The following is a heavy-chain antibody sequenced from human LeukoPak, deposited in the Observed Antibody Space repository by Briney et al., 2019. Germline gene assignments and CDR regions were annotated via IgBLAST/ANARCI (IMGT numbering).Heavy chain of an antibody. CDR3: ANGYDSSGYYWSRAFDY. Sequence: GGSLRLSCAASGFTFSSYAMSWVRQAPGKGLEWVSAISGSGGSTYYADSVKGRFTISRDNSKNTLYLQMNSLRVEDTAVYYCANGYDSSGYYWSRAFDYWGQGTLVTVSS. V-gene: IGHV3-23*01. CDR1: GFTFSSYA. J-gene: IGHJ4*02. D-gene: IGHD3-22*01. CDR2: ISGSGGST.